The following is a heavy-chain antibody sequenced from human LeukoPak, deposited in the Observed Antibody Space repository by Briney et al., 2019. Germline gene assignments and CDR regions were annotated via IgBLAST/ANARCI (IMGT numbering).Heavy chain of an antibody. V-gene: IGHV3-21*01. CDR1: GFTFSSYS. Sequence: AGGSLRLSCAASGFTFSSYSMNWVRQAPGKGLEWVSSISSSSSYIYYADSVKGRFTISRHNAKNSLYLQMNSLRAEDTAVYYCARIVPAATSDLWGQGTLVTVSS. CDR2: ISSSSSYI. CDR3: ARIVPAATSDL. J-gene: IGHJ4*02. D-gene: IGHD2-2*01.